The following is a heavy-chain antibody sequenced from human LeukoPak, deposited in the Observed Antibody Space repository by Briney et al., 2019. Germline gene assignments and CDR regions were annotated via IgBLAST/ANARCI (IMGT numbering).Heavy chain of an antibody. CDR2: ISSSSTSI. D-gene: IGHD1-26*01. CDR1: GFTFSNYD. Sequence: GGSLRLSCAASGFTFSNYDMDWVRQAPGKGLEWVSFISSSSTSIYHADSVKGRFTISRDSAKNSLYVQMNNLRAEDTAVYYCARDATSGSYYIDYWGQGTLVTVSS. J-gene: IGHJ4*02. V-gene: IGHV3-48*01. CDR3: ARDATSGSYYIDY.